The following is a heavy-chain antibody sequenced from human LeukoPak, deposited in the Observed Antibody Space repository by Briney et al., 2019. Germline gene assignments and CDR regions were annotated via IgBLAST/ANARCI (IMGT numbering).Heavy chain of an antibody. D-gene: IGHD2-15*01. CDR1: GFTFDDYA. J-gene: IGHJ6*02. CDR2: ISWNSGSI. V-gene: IGHV3-9*01. Sequence: PGGSLRLSCAASGFTFDDYAMHWVRQAPGKGLEWVSGISWNSGSIGYADSVKGRFTISRDNAKNSLYLQMNGLRAEDTALYYCAKGPLADYYYYGMDVWGQGTTVTVSS. CDR3: AKGPLADYYYYGMDV.